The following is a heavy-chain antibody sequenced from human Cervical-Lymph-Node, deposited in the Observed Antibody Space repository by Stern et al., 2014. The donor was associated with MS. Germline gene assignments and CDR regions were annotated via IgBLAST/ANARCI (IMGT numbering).Heavy chain of an antibody. CDR3: AGAIGKCELLESFDM. Sequence: VQLVESGPGLVKPSQTLSLACAVSGASVGGGDWYWSWIRQPPGKGLEWLGHIYYSGTTYYKPSLKSRLIISLDTSKNQFSLNLTSVTAADTAVYYCAGAIGKCELLESFDMWGQGTMVTVSS. J-gene: IGHJ3*02. D-gene: IGHD1-1*01. CDR1: GASVGGGDWY. CDR2: IYYSGTT. V-gene: IGHV4-30-4*01.